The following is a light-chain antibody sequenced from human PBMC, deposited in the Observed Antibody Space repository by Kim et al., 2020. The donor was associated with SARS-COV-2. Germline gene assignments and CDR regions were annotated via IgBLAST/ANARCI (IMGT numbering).Light chain of an antibody. J-gene: IGLJ3*02. CDR2: KNN. V-gene: IGLV1-47*01. CDR1: SSNIGSNY. CDR3: AAWDDSLSAWV. Sequence: QSVLTQPPSSSETPGHRVTISCSGNSSNIGSNYVYWYQQLPGTAPKLLIYKNNQRPSGVPDRFSASKSGTSASLAISGLRSEDEADYSCAAWDDSLSAWVFGGGTKVTVL.